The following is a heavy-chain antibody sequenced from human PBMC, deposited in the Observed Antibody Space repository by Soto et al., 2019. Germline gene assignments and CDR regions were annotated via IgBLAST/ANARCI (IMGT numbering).Heavy chain of an antibody. D-gene: IGHD6-13*01. CDR1: GYTFTGYY. Sequence: GASVKVSCKASGYTFTGYYMHWVRQAPGQGLEWMGWINPNSGGTNYAQKFQGWVTMTRDTSISTAYMELSRLRSDDTAVYYCARDKELRETAAGTHYYYYMDVWGKGTTVTVSS. CDR3: ARDKELRETAAGTHYYYYMDV. J-gene: IGHJ6*03. V-gene: IGHV1-2*04. CDR2: INPNSGGT.